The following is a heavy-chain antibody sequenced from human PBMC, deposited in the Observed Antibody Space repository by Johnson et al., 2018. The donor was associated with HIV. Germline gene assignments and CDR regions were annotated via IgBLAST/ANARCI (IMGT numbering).Heavy chain of an antibody. J-gene: IGHJ3*02. CDR2: ISWDGGST. Sequence: QVQLVESGGGVVQPGRSLRLSCAASGFTFSSYAMHWVRQAPGKGLEWVSLISWDGGSTYYADSVKGRFTISRDNSKNTLYLQMNSLRAEDTAVYYCARLPVLVVVAGRPHGFDIWGQGTMVTVSS. CDR1: GFTFSSYA. V-gene: IGHV3-30*14. D-gene: IGHD2-15*01. CDR3: ARLPVLVVVAGRPHGFDI.